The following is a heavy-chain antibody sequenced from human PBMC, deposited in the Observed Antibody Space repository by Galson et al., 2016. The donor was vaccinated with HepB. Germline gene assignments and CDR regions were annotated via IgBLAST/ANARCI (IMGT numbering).Heavy chain of an antibody. V-gene: IGHV4-34*01. J-gene: IGHJ5*02. CDR1: GGSFSGYY. Sequence: SETLSLTCAVYGGSFSGYYWSWIRQPPGKGLEWIGEINHSGSTNYNPSLKSRVTISVDTSKNQFSLELSSVTAADTAVYYCARGRTRLLWFGSSRGFDPWGQGTLVTVSS. CDR2: INHSGST. D-gene: IGHD3-10*01. CDR3: ARGRTRLLWFGSSRGFDP.